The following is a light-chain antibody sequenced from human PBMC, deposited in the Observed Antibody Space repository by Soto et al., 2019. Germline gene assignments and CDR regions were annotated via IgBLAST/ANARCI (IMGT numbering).Light chain of an antibody. V-gene: IGKV3-20*01. CDR3: QQHRSAPPSWT. Sequence: IVLTQSPGTLSLPPGERATLSCRASQSVSNNYLAWYQHKPGQPPRLLIFGASSRATGIPDRFSGSGSGTDFTLTISRLEPEDFAVYYCQQHRSAPPSWTFGPGTEVEI. CDR1: QSVSNNY. CDR2: GAS. J-gene: IGKJ1*01.